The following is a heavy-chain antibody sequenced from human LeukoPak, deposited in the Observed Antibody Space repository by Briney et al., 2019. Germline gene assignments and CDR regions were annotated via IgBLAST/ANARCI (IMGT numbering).Heavy chain of an antibody. J-gene: IGHJ4*02. V-gene: IGHV3-23*01. CDR2: ISSSGIST. CDR3: AKAPANYVDTAMGTFDY. Sequence: PGGSLRLSCAASGFTLSSYAMNWVRQAPGKGLEWVSAISSSGISTYYADSVKGRFTISRDNSKNTLYLQMNSLRAEDTAVYYCAKAPANYVDTAMGTFDYWGQGTLVTVSS. D-gene: IGHD5-18*01. CDR1: GFTLSSYA.